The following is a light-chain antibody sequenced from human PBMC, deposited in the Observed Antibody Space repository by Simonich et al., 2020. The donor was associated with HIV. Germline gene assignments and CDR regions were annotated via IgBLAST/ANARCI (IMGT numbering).Light chain of an antibody. J-gene: IGKJ1*01. CDR1: QNPANNDGNTH. Sequence: DIVMTQSPLSLPVTLGQPASISCRSRQNPANNDGNTHMNWFQKRPGQSPRRLIYKVSNRDSGVPDRFSGSGSGTDFTLRISRVEAEDVGVYYCMQGTHWPTFGQGTKVELK. CDR2: KVS. CDR3: MQGTHWPT. V-gene: IGKV2-30*01.